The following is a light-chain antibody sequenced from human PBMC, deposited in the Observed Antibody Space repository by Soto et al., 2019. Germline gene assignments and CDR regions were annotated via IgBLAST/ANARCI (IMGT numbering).Light chain of an antibody. V-gene: IGKV1-5*01. CDR2: DAF. Sequence: IQMPQSPSTLSASVGDSVTITCRTRQPITTWLAWYQQKPGRAPRLLIYDAFALQSGVPSRFSGSGAGTEFTLTISSLQPDHFATYYCQQYNSFLTTFGQGTKVDIK. CDR3: QQYNSFLTT. J-gene: IGKJ1*01. CDR1: QPITTW.